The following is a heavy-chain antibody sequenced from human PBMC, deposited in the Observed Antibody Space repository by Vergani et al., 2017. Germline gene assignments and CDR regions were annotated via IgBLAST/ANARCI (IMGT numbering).Heavy chain of an antibody. CDR3: ARETVVTSWDGYRFHYMDV. CDR1: GESIRSGSHY. D-gene: IGHD3-16*02. Sequence: QVKLQESGPGLLKPSQTLSLTCTVSGESIRSGSHYWSWIRQPAGKGPEWIGHIHTGGSTDLNPSLKSRVTVSVDTSKTQISLRLTSVTAEDTAVYYCARETVVTSWDGYRFHYMDVWGKGTTVTVSS. CDR2: IHTGGST. J-gene: IGHJ6*03. V-gene: IGHV4-61*02.